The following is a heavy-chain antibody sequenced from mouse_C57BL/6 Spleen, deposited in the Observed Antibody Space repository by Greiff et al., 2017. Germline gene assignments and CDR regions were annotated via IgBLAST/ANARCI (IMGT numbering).Heavy chain of an antibody. CDR2: IHPNSGST. J-gene: IGHJ1*03. CDR1: GYTFTSYW. V-gene: IGHV1-64*01. Sequence: QVQLQQPGAELVKPGASVKLSCKASGYTFTSYWMHWVKQRPGQGLEWIGMIHPNSGSTNYNEKFKSKATLTVDKSSSTAYMQLSSLTSEDSAVYYCARSPGYPRDFWYFDVWGTGTTVTVSS. D-gene: IGHD2-14*01. CDR3: ARSPGYPRDFWYFDV.